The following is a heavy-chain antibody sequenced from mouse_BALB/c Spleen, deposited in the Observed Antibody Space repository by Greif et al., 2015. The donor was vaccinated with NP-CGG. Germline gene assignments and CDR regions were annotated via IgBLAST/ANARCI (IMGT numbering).Heavy chain of an antibody. CDR3: ARWGSHGSSYETWFAY. CDR1: GYTFTDYV. Sequence: VQLQQSGPELVKPGASVKMSCKASGYTFTDYVISWVKQRTGQGLEWIGEIYPGSGSTYYNEKFKGKATLTADKSSNTAYMQLSSLTSEDSAVYFCARWGSHGSSYETWFAYWGQGTLVTVSA. J-gene: IGHJ3*01. CDR2: IYPGSGST. V-gene: IGHV1-81*01. D-gene: IGHD1-1*01.